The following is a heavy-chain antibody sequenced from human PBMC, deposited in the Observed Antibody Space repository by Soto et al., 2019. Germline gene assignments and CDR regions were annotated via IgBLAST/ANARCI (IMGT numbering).Heavy chain of an antibody. Sequence: GGSLRLSCAASGFTFSSYALSWVRQAPGKGLEWVSAISGSGGSTYYADSVKGRFTIARDNSKNTLYLQMNSLRAEDAAVYYCATKLGYYDILTGYYNFDYWGQGTLVTVSS. J-gene: IGHJ4*02. V-gene: IGHV3-23*01. CDR1: GFTFSSYA. D-gene: IGHD3-9*01. CDR2: ISGSGGST. CDR3: ATKLGYYDILTGYYNFDY.